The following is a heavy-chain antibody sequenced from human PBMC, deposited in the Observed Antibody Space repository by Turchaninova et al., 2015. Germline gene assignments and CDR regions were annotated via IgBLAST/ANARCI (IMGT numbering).Heavy chain of an antibody. D-gene: IGHD4-17*01. CDR3: ARKTTDDDSFDI. J-gene: IGHJ3*02. CDR2: MYPSGSP. CDR1: GGSISRGGYS. V-gene: IGHV4-30-2*01. Sequence: QLQLQESGSGLVKPSQTLSLPCAVSGGSISRGGYSWSWIRQPQGEGLEWLGNMYPSGSPHYHPSLKSPVTRTGERSKNQFSLEVSSVTAADTAIYYCARKTTDDDSFDIWGQGTLVTVSS.